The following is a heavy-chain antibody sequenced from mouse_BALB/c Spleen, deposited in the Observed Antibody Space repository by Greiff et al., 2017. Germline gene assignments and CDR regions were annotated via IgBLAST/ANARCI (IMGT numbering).Heavy chain of an antibody. CDR2: IRNKANGYTT. CDR1: GFTFTDYY. Sequence: EVKLMESGGGLVQPGGSLRLSCATSGFTFTDYYMSWVRQPPGKALEWLGFIRNKANGYTTEYSASVKGRFTISRDNSQSILYLQMNTLRAEDSATYYCARGGKPYYAMDYWGQGTSVTVSS. V-gene: IGHV7-3*02. D-gene: IGHD2-1*01. CDR3: ARGGKPYYAMDY. J-gene: IGHJ4*01.